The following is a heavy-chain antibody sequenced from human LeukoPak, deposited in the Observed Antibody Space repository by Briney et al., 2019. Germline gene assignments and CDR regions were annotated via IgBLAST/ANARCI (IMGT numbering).Heavy chain of an antibody. CDR1: GGSFSGYY. CDR3: ARRPSRGWGSDWYFDL. CDR2: FYYGGTT. D-gene: IGHD6-19*01. J-gene: IGHJ2*01. V-gene: IGHV4-34*01. Sequence: SETLSLTCAVYGGSFSGYYWSWIRQPPGKGLEWIGYFYYGGTTDSNPSLKRRVTISVDTSKNQFSLRLRSVTAADTAVYFCARRPSRGWGSDWYFDLWGRGTLVTVSS.